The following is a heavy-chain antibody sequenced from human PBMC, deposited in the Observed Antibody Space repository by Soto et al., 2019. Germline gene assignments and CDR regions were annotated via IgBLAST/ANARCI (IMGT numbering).Heavy chain of an antibody. CDR2: ISYDGSNK. Sequence: QVQLVESGGGVVQPGRSLRLSCAASGFTFSSYAMHWVRQAPGKGLEWVAVISYDGSNKYYADSVKGRFTISRDNSKNTLYLQMNSLRAEDTAVYYCARGKGMATDYWGQGTLVTVSS. J-gene: IGHJ4*02. V-gene: IGHV3-30-3*01. CDR1: GFTFSSYA. D-gene: IGHD5-12*01. CDR3: ARGKGMATDY.